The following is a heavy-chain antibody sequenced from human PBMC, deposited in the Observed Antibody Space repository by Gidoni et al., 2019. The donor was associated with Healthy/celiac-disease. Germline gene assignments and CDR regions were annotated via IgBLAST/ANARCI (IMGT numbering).Heavy chain of an antibody. V-gene: IGHV3-11*06. CDR2: ISSSSSYT. Sequence: QVQLVESGGGLVKPGGSLRLSCAASGFTFSDYYMSWIRQAPGKGLEWVSYISSSSSYTNYADSVKGRFTISRDNAKNSLYLQMNSLRAEDTAVYYCARDGLLWFGELLPLDYWGQGTLVTVSS. D-gene: IGHD3-10*01. J-gene: IGHJ4*02. CDR1: GFTFSDYY. CDR3: ARDGLLWFGELLPLDY.